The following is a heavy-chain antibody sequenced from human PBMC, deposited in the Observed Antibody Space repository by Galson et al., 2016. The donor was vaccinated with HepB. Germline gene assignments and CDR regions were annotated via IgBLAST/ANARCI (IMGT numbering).Heavy chain of an antibody. V-gene: IGHV3-9*01. J-gene: IGHJ6*04. CDR2: ISWNSGSS. CDR3: AKDYSSGWFGAGGFEH. CDR1: EFTFDDYA. D-gene: IGHD6-19*01. Sequence: SLRLSCAASEFTFDDYAMHWVRQAPGKGLEWVSGISWNSGSSGYADSVKGRFTVSRDNAKYSLYLQMNSLRAEDTAFYFCAKDYSSGWFGAGGFEHWGEGTTVTVSA.